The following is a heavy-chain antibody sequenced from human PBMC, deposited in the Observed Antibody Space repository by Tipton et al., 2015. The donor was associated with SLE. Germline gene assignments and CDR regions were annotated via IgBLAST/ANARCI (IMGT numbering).Heavy chain of an antibody. D-gene: IGHD6-19*01. CDR3: AKGGAVAGSYYFDY. V-gene: IGHV3-23*01. J-gene: IGHJ4*02. CDR2: ISGSGGST. CDR1: GFTFSSYA. Sequence: GSLRLSCAASGFTFSSYAMSWVRQAPGKGLEWVSAISGSGGSTYYADSVKGRFTISRDNSKNSLYLQMNSLRTEDTALYYCAKGGAVAGSYYFDYWGQGTLVTVSS.